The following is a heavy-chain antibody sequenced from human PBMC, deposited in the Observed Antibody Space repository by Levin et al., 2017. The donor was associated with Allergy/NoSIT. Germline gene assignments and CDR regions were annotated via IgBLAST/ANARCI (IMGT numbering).Heavy chain of an antibody. CDR3: AREGYSVAVAGTYRDAFDI. J-gene: IGHJ3*02. D-gene: IGHD6-19*01. Sequence: SQTLSLTCTVSGGSISSYYWSWIRQPPGKGLEWIGYIYYSGSTNYNPSLKSRVTISVDTSKNQFSLKLSSVTAADTAVYYCAREGYSVAVAGTYRDAFDIWGQGTMVTVSS. CDR2: IYYSGST. V-gene: IGHV4-59*01. CDR1: GGSISSYY.